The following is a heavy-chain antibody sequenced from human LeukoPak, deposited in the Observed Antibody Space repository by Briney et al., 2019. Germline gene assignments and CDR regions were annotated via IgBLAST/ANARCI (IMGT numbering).Heavy chain of an antibody. D-gene: IGHD3-22*01. Sequence: GGSLRLSCAASGFTFSNAWMSWVRQAPGKGLEWVAVISYDGSNKYYADSVKGRFTISRDNSKNTLYLQMNSLRAEDTAVYYCASSDLVWLFDYWGQGTLVTVSS. J-gene: IGHJ4*02. CDR1: GFTFSNAW. CDR2: ISYDGSNK. CDR3: ASSDLVWLFDY. V-gene: IGHV3-30-3*01.